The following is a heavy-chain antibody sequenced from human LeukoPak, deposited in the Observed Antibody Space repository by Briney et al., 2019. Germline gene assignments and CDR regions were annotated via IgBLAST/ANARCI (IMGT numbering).Heavy chain of an antibody. J-gene: IGHJ4*02. Sequence: PGGSLRLSCAASGFTFSSYWMNWVRQAPGKGLEWVANIKQDGSEKYCVDSVKGRSTISRDNAKNSLYLQMNSLRAEDTAVYYCARKLDYFDYWGQGTLVTVSS. CDR1: GFTFSSYW. CDR3: ARKLDYFDY. V-gene: IGHV3-7*05. D-gene: IGHD1-1*01. CDR2: IKQDGSEK.